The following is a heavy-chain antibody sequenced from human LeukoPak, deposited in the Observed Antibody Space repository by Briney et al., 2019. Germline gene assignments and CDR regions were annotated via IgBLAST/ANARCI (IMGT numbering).Heavy chain of an antibody. V-gene: IGHV4-59*01. Sequence: SETLSLTCTVSGGSISSYYWSWIRQPPGKGLEWIGYIYYSGSTNYNPSLKSRVTISVDTSKNQFSLKLSSVTAADTAVYYCARVCYYGSAYYYMDVWGKGTTVTISS. CDR2: IYYSGST. CDR1: GGSISSYY. J-gene: IGHJ6*03. CDR3: ARVCYYGSAYYYMDV. D-gene: IGHD3-10*01.